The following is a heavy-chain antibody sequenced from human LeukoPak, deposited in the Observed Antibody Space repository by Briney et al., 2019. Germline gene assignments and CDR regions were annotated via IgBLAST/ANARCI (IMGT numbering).Heavy chain of an antibody. CDR1: GGSISSGSYY. CDR2: IYTSGST. CDR3: ARDHYDFWSGYYRENWFDP. J-gene: IGHJ5*02. V-gene: IGHV4-61*02. D-gene: IGHD3-3*01. Sequence: PSQTLSLTCTVSGGSISSGSYYWSWIRQPAGKGLEWIGRIYTSGSTNYNPSLKSRVTISVDTSKNQFSLKLSSVTVADTAVYYCARDHYDFWSGYYRENWFDPWGQGTLVTVSS.